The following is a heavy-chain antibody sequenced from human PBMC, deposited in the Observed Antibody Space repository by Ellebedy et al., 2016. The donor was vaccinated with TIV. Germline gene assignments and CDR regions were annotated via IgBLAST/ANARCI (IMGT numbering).Heavy chain of an antibody. V-gene: IGHV5-51*01. CDR2: IYPGNSYS. Sequence: GESLKISCQGSGYRFSNYWIAWVRQRPGKGLEWMGIIYPGNSYSRSSPSFQGQVSISVDKSIGTAYLQWSSLKASDTAMYYCARCGMATIGEDAMDIWGPGTMVTVSS. J-gene: IGHJ3*02. CDR3: ARCGMATIGEDAMDI. CDR1: GYRFSNYW. D-gene: IGHD5-24*01.